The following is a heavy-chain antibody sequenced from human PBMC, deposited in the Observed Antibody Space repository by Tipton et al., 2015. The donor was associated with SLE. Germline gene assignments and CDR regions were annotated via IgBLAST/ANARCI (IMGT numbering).Heavy chain of an antibody. CDR2: INTDGITT. Sequence: GSLRLSCEASGFSISNHWMHWVRQAPGKGLVWVSRINTDGITTRYADSVKGRFTISRDNARNTLYLQINSLRVEDTAIYYCVRDFRNLTLFDSWGQGTLVTVSS. D-gene: IGHD1-14*01. CDR1: GFSISNHW. CDR3: VRDFRNLTLFDS. V-gene: IGHV3-74*01. J-gene: IGHJ4*02.